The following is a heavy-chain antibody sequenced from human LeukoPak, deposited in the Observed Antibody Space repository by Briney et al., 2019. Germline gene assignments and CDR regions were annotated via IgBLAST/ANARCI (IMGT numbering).Heavy chain of an antibody. D-gene: IGHD6-19*01. Sequence: PGGSLRLSCAAAGFTFSGCAMSWVRQAPGKGLEWVSAISGGDGSTYYADSVKGRFTISRDNSKNTLYLQMNSLRADDTAVYYCARGVSSGWYESNWFDPWGQGTLVTVSS. J-gene: IGHJ5*02. CDR2: ISGGDGST. CDR1: GFTFSGCA. V-gene: IGHV3-23*01. CDR3: ARGVSSGWYESNWFDP.